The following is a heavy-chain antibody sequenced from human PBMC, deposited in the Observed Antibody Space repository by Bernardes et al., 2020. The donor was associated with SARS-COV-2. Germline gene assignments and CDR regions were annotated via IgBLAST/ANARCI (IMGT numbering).Heavy chain of an antibody. CDR2: INWDGGST. V-gene: IGHV3-43*01. J-gene: IGHJ6*02. CDR1: GFPFDDYS. D-gene: IGHD3-10*01. CDR3: AKDWSRDYYGSGSYTRSMDV. Sequence: GSLRLSCAASGFPFDDYSMHWVRQAPGKGLEWVSLINWDGGSTYYADSVKGRFTISRDNSKNSLYLQMDSLRSEDTALYYCAKDWSRDYYGSGSYTRSMDVWGPGTTVTVSS.